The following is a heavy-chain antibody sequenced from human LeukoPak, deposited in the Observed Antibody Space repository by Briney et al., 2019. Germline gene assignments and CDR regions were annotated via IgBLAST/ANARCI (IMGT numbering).Heavy chain of an antibody. Sequence: ASVKVSCKASGYTFTSYDINWVRQATGQGLEWMGWMNPNSGNTGYAQKFQGRVTVTRNTSISTAYMELSSLRSEDTAVYYCARLMTSGYDFYYYYMDVWGKGTTVTVSS. J-gene: IGHJ6*03. CDR1: GYTFTSYD. CDR2: MNPNSGNT. V-gene: IGHV1-8*01. D-gene: IGHD5-12*01. CDR3: ARLMTSGYDFYYYYMDV.